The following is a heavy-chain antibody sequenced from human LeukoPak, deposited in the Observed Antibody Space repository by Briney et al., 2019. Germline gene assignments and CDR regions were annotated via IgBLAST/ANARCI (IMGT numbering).Heavy chain of an antibody. D-gene: IGHD3-22*01. V-gene: IGHV1-2*02. J-gene: IGHJ6*03. Sequence: ASVKVSCKASGYTFTSYGINWVRQAPGQGLEWMGWINPNSGGTNYVQNFQGRVTMTWDTSISTAYMELTRLRSDDTATYYCARVFGYYDSSGYYFNPGEDYYYMDVWGKGTTVTVSS. CDR3: ARVFGYYDSSGYYFNPGEDYYYMDV. CDR2: INPNSGGT. CDR1: GYTFTSYG.